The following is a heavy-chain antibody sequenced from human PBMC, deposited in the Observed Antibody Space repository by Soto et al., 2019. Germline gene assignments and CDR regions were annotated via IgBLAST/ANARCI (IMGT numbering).Heavy chain of an antibody. J-gene: IGHJ4*02. CDR2: IYYSGST. Sequence: QVQLQESGPGLVKPSQTLSLTCTVSGGSISSGDYYWSWIRQPPGKGLEWIGYIYYSGSTYDNPSLKSRVTISVDTSKNQFSLKLCSVTAADTAVYYCARESPQDYYDRGGKDYWGQGTLVTISS. CDR1: GGSISSGDYY. CDR3: ARESPQDYYDRGGKDY. V-gene: IGHV4-30-4*01. D-gene: IGHD3-22*01.